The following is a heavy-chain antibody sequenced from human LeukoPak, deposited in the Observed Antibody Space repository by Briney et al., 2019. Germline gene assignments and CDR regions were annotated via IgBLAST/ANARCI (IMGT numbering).Heavy chain of an antibody. V-gene: IGHV4-4*07. CDR3: ARLHMRNYNWFDP. Sequence: SETLSLTCTVSGGSISGYYWNWIRQPAEEGLECIGRIYTSGNTNYNASLKSRVTMSVVTSKNQFFLKLFSVTAAATAVYYCARLHMRNYNWFDPWGQGTLVTVSS. CDR2: IYTSGNT. CDR1: GGSISGYY. J-gene: IGHJ5*02. D-gene: IGHD1-14*01.